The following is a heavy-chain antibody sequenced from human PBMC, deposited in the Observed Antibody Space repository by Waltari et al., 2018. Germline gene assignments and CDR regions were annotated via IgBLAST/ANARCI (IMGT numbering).Heavy chain of an antibody. CDR2: IFHAGFT. Sequence: QVQLQESGPGLVKPSETLSLTCDVSGYSIDRGYFWGWVRQPPGKGLEWIGTIFHAGFTLYTPSLKGRVSRSGDTSKNQFSLNVGSGTAADTAGYYCARAPGVAAAAYFDYWGQGILVTVSS. CDR1: GYSIDRGYF. CDR3: ARAPGVAAAAYFDY. J-gene: IGHJ4*02. V-gene: IGHV4-38-2*01. D-gene: IGHD6-13*01.